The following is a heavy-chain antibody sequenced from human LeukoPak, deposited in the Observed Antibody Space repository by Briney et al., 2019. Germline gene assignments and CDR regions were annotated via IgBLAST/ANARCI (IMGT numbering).Heavy chain of an antibody. J-gene: IGHJ4*02. Sequence: GGSLRLSCTASGFTFGDYAMSWFRQAPGKGLEWVGFIRSKAYGGTSEYAASVKGRFTISRDDSKSIAYLQMNSLKTEDTAVYYCTRAITMIVVVTSPFDYWGQGTLVTVSS. V-gene: IGHV3-49*03. CDR1: GFTFGDYA. CDR3: TRAITMIVVVTSPFDY. D-gene: IGHD3-22*01. CDR2: IRSKAYGGTS.